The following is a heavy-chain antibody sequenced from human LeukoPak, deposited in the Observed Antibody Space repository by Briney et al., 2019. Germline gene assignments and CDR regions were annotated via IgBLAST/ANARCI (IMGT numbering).Heavy chain of an antibody. CDR2: IIPIFGTA. CDR1: GGTFSSYA. D-gene: IGHD5-18*01. J-gene: IGHJ4*02. CDR3: ATDTAGVNYFDY. V-gene: IGHV1-69*06. Sequence: SVKVPCKASGGTFSSYAISWVRQAPGQGLEWMGGIIPIFGTANYAQKFQGRVTITADKSTSTAYMELSSLRSEDTAVYYCATDTAGVNYFDYWGQGTLVTVSS.